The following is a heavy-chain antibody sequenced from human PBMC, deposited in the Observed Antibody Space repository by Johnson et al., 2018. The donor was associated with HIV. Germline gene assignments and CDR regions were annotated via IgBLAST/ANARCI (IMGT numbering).Heavy chain of an antibody. J-gene: IGHJ3*01. V-gene: IGHV3-23*04. D-gene: IGHD1-26*01. CDR3: TKGGVWEIPLGFGAVDF. Sequence: VQLVESGGGLVQPGGSLRLSCAASGFTFSSYVMSWVRQAPGKGLEWVSSISGSGGGTYYADSVRGRFTISRDNSKNTLFLQMNSLRDEDTAVYFCTKGGVWEIPLGFGAVDFWGQGTMVSASS. CDR1: GFTFSSYV. CDR2: ISGSGGGT.